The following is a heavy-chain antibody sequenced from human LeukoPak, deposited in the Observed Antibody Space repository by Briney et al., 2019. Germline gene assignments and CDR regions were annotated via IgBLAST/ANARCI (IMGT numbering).Heavy chain of an antibody. V-gene: IGHV3-48*03. CDR2: ISTRGSTI. J-gene: IGHJ5*02. CDR1: GFTFSDYE. Sequence: GGSLRLSCAASGFTFSDYEMNWVRQAPGKGLEWVSYISTRGSTIYYADSVKGRFTISRDNAKNSLYLQMNSLRAEDTAVYYCAGPLVVSGSWFDPWGQGTLVTVSS. CDR3: AGPLVVSGSWFDP. D-gene: IGHD1-26*01.